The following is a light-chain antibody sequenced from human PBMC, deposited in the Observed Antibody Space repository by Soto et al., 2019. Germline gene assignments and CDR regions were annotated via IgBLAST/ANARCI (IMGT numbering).Light chain of an antibody. Sequence: DIQMTQSPSTLSASVRDRVTITCRASQSISSWLAWYQQKPGKAPKLLIYKASNLDSGVSSRFSGSGSETEFNLTISCLQPGDSATYYCQQYDSFSITSGQGTTL. CDR1: QSISSW. CDR3: QQYDSFSIT. CDR2: KAS. J-gene: IGKJ2*01. V-gene: IGKV1-5*03.